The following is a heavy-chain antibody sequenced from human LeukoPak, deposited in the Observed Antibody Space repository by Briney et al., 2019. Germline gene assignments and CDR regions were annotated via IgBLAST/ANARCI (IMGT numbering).Heavy chain of an antibody. D-gene: IGHD1-26*01. V-gene: IGHV1-46*01. CDR1: GYAFTRHY. CDR2: INPSGSST. CDR3: ARDNSVGDYAWWFDP. Sequence: GASVKVSCKASGYAFTRHYMHWVRQAPGQGLEWMGLINPSGSSTIYAQKFQGRVTMTRDMSTSTDYMELSSLGSEDTAVYYCARDNSVGDYAWWFDPWGQGTLVTVSS. J-gene: IGHJ5*02.